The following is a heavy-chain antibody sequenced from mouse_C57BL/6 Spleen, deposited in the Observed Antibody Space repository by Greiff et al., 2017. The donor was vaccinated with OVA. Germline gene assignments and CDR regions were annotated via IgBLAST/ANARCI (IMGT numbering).Heavy chain of an antibody. CDR2: IYPGSGST. J-gene: IGHJ1*03. V-gene: IGHV1-55*01. CDR1: GYTFTSYW. Sequence: VQLQQPGAELVKPGASVKMSCKASGYTFTSYWITWVKQRPGQGLEWIGDIYPGSGSTNYNEKFKSKATLTVDTSSSTAYMQLSSLTSEDSAVYDCARERLDRWYCDVWGTGTTVTGSS. CDR3: ARERLDRWYCDV. D-gene: IGHD2-2*01.